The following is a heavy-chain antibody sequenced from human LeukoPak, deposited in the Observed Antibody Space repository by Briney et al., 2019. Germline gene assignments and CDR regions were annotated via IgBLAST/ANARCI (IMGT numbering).Heavy chain of an antibody. V-gene: IGHV4-39*07. D-gene: IGHD2-15*01. CDR1: GGSISSSSYY. J-gene: IGHJ5*02. CDR2: IYYSGST. CDR3: ARDIVVVVAATSVGYWFDP. Sequence: SETLSLTCTVSGGSISSSSYYWGWIRQPPGEGLEWIGSIYYSGSTYYNPSLKSRVTISVDTSKNQFSLELSSVTAADTAVYYCARDIVVVVAATSVGYWFDPWGQGTLVTVSS.